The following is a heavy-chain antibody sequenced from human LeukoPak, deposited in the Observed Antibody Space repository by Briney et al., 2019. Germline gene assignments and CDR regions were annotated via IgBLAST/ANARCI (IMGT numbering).Heavy chain of an antibody. V-gene: IGHV3-48*01. J-gene: IGHJ6*03. Sequence: GGSLRLSCAASGFTFSSYSMNWVRQAPGKGLEWVSYISSSSTTIYYADSLKGRFNISRDNAKNSLYLQMNSLRAEDIALYYCAKGGGGRLMYYYYMDVWGKGTTVTVSS. D-gene: IGHD3-16*01. CDR2: ISSSSTTI. CDR1: GFTFSSYS. CDR3: AKGGGGRLMYYYYMDV.